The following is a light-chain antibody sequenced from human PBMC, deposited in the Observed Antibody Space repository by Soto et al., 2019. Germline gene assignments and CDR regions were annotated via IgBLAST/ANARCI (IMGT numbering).Light chain of an antibody. V-gene: IGLV2-8*01. J-gene: IGLJ1*01. CDR2: EVY. CDR3: SSYVGTNSYV. CDR1: SSDVGGYNY. Sequence: QSVLAQPPSASGSPGQSVTISCTGTSSDVGGYNYVSWYQQYPGKAPKLIIYEVYKRPSGVPDRFSGSKSGNTAALTVSGLQAEDEADYYCSSYVGTNSYVFGTGTMVTVL.